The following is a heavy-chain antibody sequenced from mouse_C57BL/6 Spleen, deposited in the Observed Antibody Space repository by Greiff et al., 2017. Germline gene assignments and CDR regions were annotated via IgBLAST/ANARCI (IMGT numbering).Heavy chain of an antibody. D-gene: IGHD3-2*02. CDR1: GYTFTDYN. CDR2: INPNNGGT. J-gene: IGHJ2*01. Sequence: EVQLQQSGPELVKPGASVKIPCKASGYTFTDYNMDWVKQSHGKSLEWIGDINPNNGGTIYNQKFKGKATLTVDKSSSTAYMELRRLTSEDTAVYYCARETAQARGYFDYWGQGTTLTVSS. V-gene: IGHV1-18*01. CDR3: ARETAQARGYFDY.